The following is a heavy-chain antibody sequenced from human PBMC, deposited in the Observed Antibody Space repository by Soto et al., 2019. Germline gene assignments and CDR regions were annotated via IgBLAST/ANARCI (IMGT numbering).Heavy chain of an antibody. CDR2: INHSGST. CDR1: GGSFSGYY. D-gene: IGHD3-10*01. CDR3: ARGFWDYDGSGSYYPSPTYYYYYGMDV. Sequence: PSETLSLTCAVYGGSFSGYYWSWIRQPPGKGLEWIGEINHSGSTNYNPSLKSRVTISVDTSKNQFSLKLSSVTAADTAVYYCARGFWDYDGSGSYYPSPTYYYYYGMDVWGQGTTVTVSS. V-gene: IGHV4-34*01. J-gene: IGHJ6*02.